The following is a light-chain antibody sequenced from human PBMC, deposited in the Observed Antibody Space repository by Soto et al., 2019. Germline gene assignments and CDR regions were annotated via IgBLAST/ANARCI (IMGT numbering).Light chain of an antibody. CDR2: DAS. CDR1: QTITTW. Sequence: DIQMTQSPSSLSASVGDRITITSRSSQTITTWMAWYQQKPGKAPKLLVYDASTLQSGVATRLSGSGSGTEFTLIISGLQPEDSATYYCQQYTNTNNQWMFGQGTKVDIK. CDR3: QQYTNTNNQWM. J-gene: IGKJ1*01. V-gene: IGKV1-5*01.